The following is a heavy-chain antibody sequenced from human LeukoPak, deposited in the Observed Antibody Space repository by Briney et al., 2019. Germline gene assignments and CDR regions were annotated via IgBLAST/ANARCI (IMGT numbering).Heavy chain of an antibody. D-gene: IGHD4-17*01. V-gene: IGHV3-9*01. CDR3: AKSGDYERPVFDY. J-gene: IGHJ4*02. CDR1: GFTFDDYA. CDR2: ISWNSGSI. Sequence: PGRSLRLSCAASGFTFDDYAMHWVRQAPGKGLEWVSGISWNSGSIGYADSVKGRFTISRDNAKNSLYLQMNSLRAEDTALYYCAKSGDYERPVFDYWGQGTLVTVYS.